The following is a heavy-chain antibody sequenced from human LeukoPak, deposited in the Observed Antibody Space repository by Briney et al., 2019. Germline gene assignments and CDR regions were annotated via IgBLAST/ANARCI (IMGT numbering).Heavy chain of an antibody. CDR1: GGSISSGSYY. V-gene: IGHV4-61*02. Sequence: PSETLSLTCTVSGGSISSGSYYWSWIRQPAGKGLEWIGRIYTSGSINYNPSLKSRVTISVDTSKNQFSLKLSSVTAADTAVYYCARATYYYDSSGRTDAFDIWGQGTMVTVSS. D-gene: IGHD3-22*01. CDR2: IYTSGSI. CDR3: ARATYYYDSSGRTDAFDI. J-gene: IGHJ3*02.